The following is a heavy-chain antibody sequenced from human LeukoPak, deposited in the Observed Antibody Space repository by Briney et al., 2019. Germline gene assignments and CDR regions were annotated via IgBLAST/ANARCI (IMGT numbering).Heavy chain of an antibody. Sequence: ASVKVSCKASGYTFTSYAMHWVRQAPGQRLEWMGWINAGNGNTKYSQKFQGRVTITRDTSASTAYMELSSLRSEDTAVYYCARAWNYYGSGSYYNGLDYWGQGTLVTVSS. J-gene: IGHJ4*02. CDR2: INAGNGNT. V-gene: IGHV1-3*01. CDR1: GYTFTSYA. D-gene: IGHD3-10*01. CDR3: ARAWNYYGSGSYYNGLDY.